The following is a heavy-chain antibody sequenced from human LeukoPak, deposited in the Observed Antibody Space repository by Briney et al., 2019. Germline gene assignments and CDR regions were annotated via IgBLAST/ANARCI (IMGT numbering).Heavy chain of an antibody. V-gene: IGHV3-66*01. CDR1: GFTVSSNY. D-gene: IGHD4-11*01. J-gene: IGHJ6*02. CDR3: ASSARRDSNRYYYYGMDV. Sequence: GGSLRLSCAASGFTVSSNYMSWVRQAPGKGLEWVSVIYSGGSTYYADSVKGRFTISRDNSKNTLYLQMNSLRAEDTAVYYCASSARRDSNRYYYYGMDVWGQGTTVTVSS. CDR2: IYSGGST.